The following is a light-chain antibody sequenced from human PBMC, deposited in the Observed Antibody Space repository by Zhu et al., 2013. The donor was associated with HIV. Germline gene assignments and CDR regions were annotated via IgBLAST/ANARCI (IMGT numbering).Light chain of an antibody. J-gene: IGKJ3*01. CDR1: QDVTKC. V-gene: IGKV1-39*01. Sequence: DIQMTQSPSSLSASVGDRVTITCQASQDVTKCLCWFQQKPGKAPQLLIHGASSLQSGVPARFSGSGYGTHFTLTISNLQTEDFATYFCQQYYSTPSTFGPGTKVDIK. CDR2: GAS. CDR3: QQYYSTPST.